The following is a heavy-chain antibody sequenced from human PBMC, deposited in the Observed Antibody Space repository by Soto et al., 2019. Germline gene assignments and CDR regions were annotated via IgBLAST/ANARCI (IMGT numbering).Heavy chain of an antibody. Sequence: NPGGSLRLSCAASGFTFSTYKMNWVRQAPGKGLEWVSSISSSSDYVHYADSVKGRFTISRDNAKNSLSLQMDNLRAEDTAVYYCATAVHWGPGPLVTVFS. D-gene: IGHD2-8*01. CDR2: ISSSSDYV. V-gene: IGHV3-21*01. J-gene: IGHJ4*02. CDR1: GFTFSTYK. CDR3: ATAVH.